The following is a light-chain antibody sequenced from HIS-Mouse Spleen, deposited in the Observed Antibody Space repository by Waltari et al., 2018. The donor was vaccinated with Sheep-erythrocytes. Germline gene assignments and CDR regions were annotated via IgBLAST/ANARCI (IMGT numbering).Light chain of an antibody. CDR1: SSNIGSNY. CDR3: AAWDDSLSGNWV. V-gene: IGLV1-47*01. Sequence: QSVLTQPPSASGTPGQRVTISCSGSSSNIGSNYVYWYQQLPGTAPKILIYRNNQRPSGVPDRFSGSKSGTSASLAISGLRSEDEADYYCAAWDDSLSGNWVFGGGTKLTVL. CDR2: RNN. J-gene: IGLJ3*02.